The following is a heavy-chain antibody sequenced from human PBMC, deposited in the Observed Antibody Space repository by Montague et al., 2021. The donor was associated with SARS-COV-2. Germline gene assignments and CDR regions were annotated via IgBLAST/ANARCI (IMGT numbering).Heavy chain of an antibody. D-gene: IGHD3-10*01. CDR2: IYHSGST. CDR1: GGSISSSKW. CDR3: ASRGAGWFGSNPERFDY. J-gene: IGHJ4*02. Sequence: SETLSLTCAVSGGSISSSKWWSCVRQPPGKGLEWIGEIYHSGSTNYNPSLKSRVTISVDKSTNQFSLKLSSVTAADTAVYYCASRGAGWFGSNPERFDYWGQGTLVTVSS. V-gene: IGHV4-4*02.